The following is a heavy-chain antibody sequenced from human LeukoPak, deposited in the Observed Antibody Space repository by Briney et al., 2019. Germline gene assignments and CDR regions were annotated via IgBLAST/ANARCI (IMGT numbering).Heavy chain of an antibody. CDR1: GFTFSSYA. D-gene: IGHD3-3*01. J-gene: IGHJ4*02. CDR3: AKDRGARGLRFLEWLD. CDR2: ISGSGGST. V-gene: IGHV3-23*01. Sequence: PGGSLRLSCAASGFTFSSYAMSWVRQAPGKGLEWVSAISGSGGSTYYADSVKGRFTISRDNSKNTLYLQMDSLRAEDTAVYYCAKDRGARGLRFLEWLDWGQGTLVTVSS.